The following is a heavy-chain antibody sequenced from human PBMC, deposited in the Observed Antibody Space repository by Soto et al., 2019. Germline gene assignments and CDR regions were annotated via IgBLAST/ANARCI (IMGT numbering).Heavy chain of an antibody. CDR1: GFTVSSNY. J-gene: IGHJ4*02. CDR3: ARDPVCSGGSCYDY. CDR2: IKQDGSEI. V-gene: IGHV3-7*01. D-gene: IGHD2-15*01. Sequence: EVQLVETGGGLIQPGGSLRLSCAASGFTVSSNYMSWVRQAPGKGLEWVANIKQDGSEIYYVDSVKGRFTISRDNAENSLYLQMNSLRAEDTAVYYCARDPVCSGGSCYDYWGQGTLVTVTS.